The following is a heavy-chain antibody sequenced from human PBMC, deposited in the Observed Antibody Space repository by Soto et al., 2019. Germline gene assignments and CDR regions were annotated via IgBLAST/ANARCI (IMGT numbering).Heavy chain of an antibody. J-gene: IGHJ4*02. CDR1: GGGTLSNDA. CDR3: AREVVTETTWGSFDS. CDR2: ISPFFGTT. D-gene: IGHD2-21*02. V-gene: IGHV1-69*01. Sequence: QVHLVQSGADGRKSGSSVRVSCTASGGGTLSNDAIRWVRQAPGQGLEWLGRISPFFGTTDYSQSFQGRLTMTADASTGTVYMELRSLKSDYTGVYYCAREVVTETTWGSFDSWGQGTLVTVSS.